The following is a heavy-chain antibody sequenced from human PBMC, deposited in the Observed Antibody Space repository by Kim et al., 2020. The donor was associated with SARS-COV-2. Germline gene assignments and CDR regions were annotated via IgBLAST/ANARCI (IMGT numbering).Heavy chain of an antibody. CDR3: TKGYCTSTACYPKFDP. J-gene: IGHJ5*02. V-gene: IGHV3-73*01. Sequence: SVKGRFTISRDDSKNTAYQQMNSLTTEDTAVYYCTKGYCTSTACYPKFDPWGQGTLVTVSS. D-gene: IGHD2-2*01.